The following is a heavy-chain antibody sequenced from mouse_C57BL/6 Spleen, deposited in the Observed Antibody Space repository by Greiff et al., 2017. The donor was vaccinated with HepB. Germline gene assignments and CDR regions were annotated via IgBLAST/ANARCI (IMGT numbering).Heavy chain of an antibody. CDR1: GFSFNTYA. CDR2: IRSKSNNYAT. V-gene: IGHV10-1*01. CDR3: VRQPHYYAMDY. J-gene: IGHJ4*01. Sequence: EVQRVESGGGLVQPKGSLKLSCAASGFSFNTYAMNWVRQAPGKGLEWVARIRSKSNNYATYYDDSVKDRFTISRDDSESMLYLQMNNLETEDTAMYYCVRQPHYYAMDYWGKGTSVTVSS.